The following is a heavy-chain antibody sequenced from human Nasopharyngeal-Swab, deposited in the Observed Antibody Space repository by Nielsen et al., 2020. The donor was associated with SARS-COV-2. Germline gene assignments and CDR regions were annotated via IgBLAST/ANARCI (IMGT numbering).Heavy chain of an antibody. Sequence: WIRQPPGKGLEWIGYIYYSGSTNYNPSLKSRFTISVDTSKNQFSLKLSSVTAADTAVYYCARSIAAAGTSSGYYGMDVWGQGTTVTVSS. CDR2: IYYSGST. D-gene: IGHD6-13*01. J-gene: IGHJ6*02. V-gene: IGHV4-59*12. CDR3: ARSIAAAGTSSGYYGMDV.